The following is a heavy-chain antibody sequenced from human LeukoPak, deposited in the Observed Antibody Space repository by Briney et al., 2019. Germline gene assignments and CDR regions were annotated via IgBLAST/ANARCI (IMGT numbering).Heavy chain of an antibody. J-gene: IGHJ4*02. Sequence: ASVKVSCKVSGYTLTELSMHWVRQAPGKGLEWMGGFDPEDGETIYAQKFQGRVTMTEDTSTDTAYMELSSLGSEDTAVYYCATGKKLVGATDFDYWGQGTLVTVSS. D-gene: IGHD1-26*01. CDR2: FDPEDGET. V-gene: IGHV1-24*01. CDR3: ATGKKLVGATDFDY. CDR1: GYTLTELS.